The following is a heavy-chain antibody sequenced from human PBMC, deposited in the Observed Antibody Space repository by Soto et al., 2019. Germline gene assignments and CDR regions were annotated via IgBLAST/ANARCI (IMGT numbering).Heavy chain of an antibody. D-gene: IGHD6-6*01. Sequence: SETLSLTCTVSGGSISSGGYYWSWIRQHPGKGLEWIGYIYYSGSTYYNPSLKSRVTISVDTSKNQFSLKLSSVTAADTAVYYCASSSARRPLVYYYGMDVWGQGTTVTVSS. V-gene: IGHV4-31*03. CDR3: ASSSARRPLVYYYGMDV. J-gene: IGHJ6*02. CDR2: IYYSGST. CDR1: GGSISSGGYY.